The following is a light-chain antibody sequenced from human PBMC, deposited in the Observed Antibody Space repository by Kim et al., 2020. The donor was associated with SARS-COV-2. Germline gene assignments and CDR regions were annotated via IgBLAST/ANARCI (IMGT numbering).Light chain of an antibody. Sequence: PGETATLSCRASQTVANTYLAWYQQKPGQAPRLLIHDTSTRATGVPDRFSASGSGTDFSLVISRLEPEDFAVYYCQYNGGSFGAGTKVDIK. CDR2: DTS. CDR1: QTVANTY. CDR3: QYNGGS. J-gene: IGKJ3*01. V-gene: IGKV3-20*01.